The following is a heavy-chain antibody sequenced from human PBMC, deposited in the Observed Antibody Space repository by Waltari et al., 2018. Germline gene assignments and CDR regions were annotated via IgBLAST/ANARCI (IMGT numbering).Heavy chain of an antibody. CDR3: ARERGGQRQQLVLDY. CDR1: GDRVSSNSAA. Sequence: VQLQQSGPGLVKPSQTLSLTYAISGDRVSSNSAAWNWIRQSPTRGLEWLGRTYCRSKGDNEYAVSVKSRITINPDTSKNQFSPQLNSVTPEDTAVYYCARERGGQRQQLVLDYWGQGTLVTVSS. CDR2: TYCRSKGDN. D-gene: IGHD6-13*01. V-gene: IGHV6-1*01. J-gene: IGHJ4*02.